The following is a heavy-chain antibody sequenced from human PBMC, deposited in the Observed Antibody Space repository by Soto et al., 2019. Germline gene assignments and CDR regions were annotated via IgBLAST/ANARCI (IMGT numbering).Heavy chain of an antibody. V-gene: IGHV4-34*01. D-gene: IGHD2-2*01. CDR3: ARGNRIVVVPAAHILGAKGEFAFDP. Sequence: AETLRLPCAVYGGSFSGYYWSRLRQPPGKGLESMQPINDSGSTNYNPSLKGRVIISVDTSKHQFSLKLSSVTAADTAVYYCARGNRIVVVPAAHILGAKGEFAFDPWGQGTLVTVSS. CDR2: INDSGST. J-gene: IGHJ5*02. CDR1: GGSFSGYY.